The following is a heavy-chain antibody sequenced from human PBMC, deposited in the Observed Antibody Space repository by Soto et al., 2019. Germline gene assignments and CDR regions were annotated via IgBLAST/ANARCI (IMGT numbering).Heavy chain of an antibody. D-gene: IGHD5-18*01. CDR2: IYYSGST. J-gene: IGHJ4*02. CDR3: ASTSYGYTFYDY. V-gene: IGHV4-30-4*01. CDR1: GGSISSGDYY. Sequence: QVQLQESGPGLVKPSQTLSLTCTVSGGSISSGDYYWSWIRQPPGKGLEWFGYIYYSGSTYYNPTLKSGVTISVDTSKTQFSLTLSSVTAADTAVYYCASTSYGYTFYDYWGQGTLVTVCS.